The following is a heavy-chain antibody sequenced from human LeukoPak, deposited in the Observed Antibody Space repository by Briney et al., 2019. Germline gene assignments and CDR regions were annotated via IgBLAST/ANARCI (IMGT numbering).Heavy chain of an antibody. CDR1: GGTFSSYA. CDR3: VKDRSLGGVDAFDI. Sequence: SVKVSCKASGGTFSSYAISWVRQAPGQGLEWMGGVIPIFGTANYAQKFQGRVTITTDESTSTAYMELSSLRSEDTAVYYCVKDRSLGGVDAFDIWGQGTMVTVSS. CDR2: VIPIFGTA. D-gene: IGHD7-27*01. V-gene: IGHV1-69*05. J-gene: IGHJ3*02.